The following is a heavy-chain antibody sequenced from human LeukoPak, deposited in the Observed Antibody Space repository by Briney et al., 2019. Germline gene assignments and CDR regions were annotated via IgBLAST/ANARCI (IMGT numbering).Heavy chain of an antibody. V-gene: IGHV4-34*01. D-gene: IGHD3-3*01. CDR3: ARGRVYYDFWSGYSTSYFDY. J-gene: IGHJ4*02. CDR1: GFTFSSYS. Sequence: GSLRLSCAASGFTFSSYSMNWVRQPPGKGLEWIGEINHSGSTNYNPSLKSRVTISVDTSKNQFSLKLSSVTAADTAVYYCARGRVYYDFWSGYSTSYFDYWGQGTLVTVSS. CDR2: INHSGST.